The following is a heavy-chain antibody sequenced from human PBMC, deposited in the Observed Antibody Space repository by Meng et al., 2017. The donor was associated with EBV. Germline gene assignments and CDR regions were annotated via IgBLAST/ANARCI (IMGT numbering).Heavy chain of an antibody. CDR1: GCSVSSGSYY. D-gene: IGHD4-17*01. CDR2: IYYSGST. J-gene: IGHJ5*02. V-gene: IGHV4-61*01. Sequence: VELQATGPGLVKPSATLSLTWTVSGCSVSSGSYYWSWIRQPPWKGLEWIGYIYYSGSTNYNPSLKSRVTISVDTSKNQFSLKLSSVTAADTAVYYCARGRYYGDYFWFDPWGQGTLVTVAS. CDR3: ARGRYYGDYFWFDP.